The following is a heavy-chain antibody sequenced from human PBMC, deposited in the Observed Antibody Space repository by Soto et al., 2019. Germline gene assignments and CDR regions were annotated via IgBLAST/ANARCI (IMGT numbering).Heavy chain of an antibody. CDR1: GFTFSSYW. J-gene: IGHJ5*02. CDR2: IKQDGTDK. V-gene: IGHV3-7*02. Sequence: GGSLRLSCVGSGFTFSSYWMTWVRQAPGKGLEWVTKIKQDGTDKYYVDSVRGRFTISRDNAKNSLYLQMDSLRAEDTAVYYCARRGGYDYIWGSYRPRRSWFDPWGQGTLVTVSS. CDR3: ARRGGYDYIWGSYRPRRSWFDP. D-gene: IGHD3-16*02.